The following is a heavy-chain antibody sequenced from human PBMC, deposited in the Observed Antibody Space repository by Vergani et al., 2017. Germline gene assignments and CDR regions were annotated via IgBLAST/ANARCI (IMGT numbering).Heavy chain of an antibody. Sequence: QVHLVESGGGVVQPGRSLRLSCVVSGFTSSYYGMHWVRQAPGKGLEWVAVISYDGTQKYYADSVKGRFTISRDNSKSTLYLQMNSLRTEDTAVYYCARDCPRSGSNSQLCNWGQGTLVTVSS. D-gene: IGHD2-15*01. J-gene: IGHJ4*02. CDR3: ARDCPRSGSNSQLCN. V-gene: IGHV3-30*03. CDR2: ISYDGTQK. CDR1: GFTSSYYG.